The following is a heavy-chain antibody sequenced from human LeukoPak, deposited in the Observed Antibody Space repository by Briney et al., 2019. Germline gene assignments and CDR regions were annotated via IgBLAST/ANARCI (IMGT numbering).Heavy chain of an antibody. V-gene: IGHV3-30*02. CDR1: GFTFTDYG. CDR3: AKSGLNRFDY. D-gene: IGHD2-15*01. Sequence: GGSLRLSCVASGFTFTDYGIHWVRQAPGKGLEWVSFIHYDGSNEYYADSVKGRFTISRDNSKNTVYLQMNSLRAEDTAVYYCAKSGLNRFDYWGQGTRVTVSS. CDR2: IHYDGSNE. J-gene: IGHJ4*02.